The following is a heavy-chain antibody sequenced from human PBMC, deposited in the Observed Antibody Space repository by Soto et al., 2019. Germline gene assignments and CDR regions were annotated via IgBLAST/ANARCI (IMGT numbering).Heavy chain of an antibody. V-gene: IGHV1-8*01. CDR2: MNPNNGNT. J-gene: IGHJ4*02. Sequence: ASVRVSCKASGYTFTSYDINWVRQATGQGLEWMGWMNPNNGNTGYAQKFQGRVTMTRNTSISTAYMELSSLRSEDTAVYYCAIASGYLTFDYWGQGALVTVSS. D-gene: IGHD6-25*01. CDR3: AIASGYLTFDY. CDR1: GYTFTSYD.